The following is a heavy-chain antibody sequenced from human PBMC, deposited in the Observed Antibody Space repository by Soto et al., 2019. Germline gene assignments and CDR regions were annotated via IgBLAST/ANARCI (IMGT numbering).Heavy chain of an antibody. CDR3: AKGGRQWLVTSDFNY. CDR1: GFTFSDYA. Sequence: VQLVESGGGVVQPGRSLRLSCAASGFTFSDYAMHWVRPAPGKGLEWVAVVSHDGRNTHYADSVKGRFTISRDSSKNTVSLDMTSLRAEDTSVYYCAKGGRQWLVTSDFNYWGQGALVTVSS. J-gene: IGHJ4*02. CDR2: VSHDGRNT. V-gene: IGHV3-30*18. D-gene: IGHD6-19*01.